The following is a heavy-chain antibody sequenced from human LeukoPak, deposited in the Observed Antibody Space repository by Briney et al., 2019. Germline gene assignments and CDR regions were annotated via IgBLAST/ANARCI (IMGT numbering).Heavy chain of an antibody. V-gene: IGHV3-23*01. CDR3: AKDQRCESPHYLDS. CDR1: GFTFSSSA. Sequence: GGSLRLSCAASGFTFSSSAMSWVRQVPGKGLEWVSGISASGGSTNYADSGRGRFTISRDNSKNPLYVQMNTLRDEDTALYYCAKDQRCESPHYLDSWGQGTLVTVSS. D-gene: IGHD2-8*01. J-gene: IGHJ4*02. CDR2: ISASGGST.